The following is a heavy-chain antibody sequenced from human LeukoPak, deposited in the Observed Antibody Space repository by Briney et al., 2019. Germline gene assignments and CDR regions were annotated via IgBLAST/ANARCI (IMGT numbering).Heavy chain of an antibody. CDR2: IYYSGST. D-gene: IGHD2-2*02. CDR3: ARTLGYCNSTSCYTPGSSGWFDP. J-gene: IGHJ5*02. Sequence: SETLSLTCTVSGGSISSYYWSWIRQPPGKGLEWIGYIYYSGSTNYNPSLKSRVTISVDTSKNQFSLKLSSVTAADTAVYYCARTLGYCNSTSCYTPGSSGWFDPWGQGTLVTVSS. CDR1: GGSISSYY. V-gene: IGHV4-59*08.